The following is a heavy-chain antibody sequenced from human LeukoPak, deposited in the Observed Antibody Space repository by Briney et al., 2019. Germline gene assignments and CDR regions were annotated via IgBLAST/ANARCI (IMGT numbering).Heavy chain of an antibody. CDR3: AKASRGYYDSSGLIDY. J-gene: IGHJ4*02. CDR2: ISSSSSYI. Sequence: GGSLRLSCAASGFTFSSYSMNWVRQAPGKGLEWVSSISSSSSYIYYADSVKGRFTISRDNAKNSLYLQMNSLRAEDTALYYCAKASRGYYDSSGLIDYWGQGTLVTVSS. CDR1: GFTFSSYS. V-gene: IGHV3-21*04. D-gene: IGHD3-22*01.